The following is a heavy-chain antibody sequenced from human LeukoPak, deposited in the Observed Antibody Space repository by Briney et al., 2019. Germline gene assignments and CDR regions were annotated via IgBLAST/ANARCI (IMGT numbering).Heavy chain of an antibody. CDR3: ARASGWGFDY. Sequence: GGSLRLSCAASGFPFSDYGMYWVRQAPGKGLEWVSYISSSGSTIYYADSVKGRFTISRDNAKNSLYLQMNSLRAEDTAVYYCARASGWGFDYWGQGTLVTVSS. CDR2: ISSSGSTI. J-gene: IGHJ4*02. V-gene: IGHV3-48*04. CDR1: GFPFSDYG. D-gene: IGHD6-25*01.